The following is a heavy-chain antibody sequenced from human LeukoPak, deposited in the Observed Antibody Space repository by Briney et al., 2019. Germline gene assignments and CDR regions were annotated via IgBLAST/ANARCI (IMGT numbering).Heavy chain of an antibody. CDR2: INPNSGGT. CDR3: ARLRTPGSYFVDY. D-gene: IGHD1-26*01. CDR1: GYTFTGYY. J-gene: IGHJ4*02. V-gene: IGHV1-2*02. Sequence: ASVKVSCKASGYTFTGYYMHWVRQAPGQGLEWMGWINPNSGGTNYAQKFQGRVTMTRDTSISTAYMELSRLRSDDTAVYYCARLRTPGSYFVDYWGQGTLVTVSS.